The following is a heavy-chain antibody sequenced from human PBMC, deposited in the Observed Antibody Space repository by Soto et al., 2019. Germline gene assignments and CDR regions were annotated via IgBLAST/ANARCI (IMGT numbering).Heavy chain of an antibody. J-gene: IGHJ3*02. V-gene: IGHV4-59*08. CDR1: GGSISSYY. Sequence: QVQLQESGPGLVKPSETLSLTCTVSGGSISSYYWSWIRQPPGKGLEWIGYIYYSGSTNYNPSLKSRVTISVDTSKNQFSLKLSSVTAADTVVYYCARLRYNWNVVGAFDIWGQGTMVTVSS. CDR2: IYYSGST. CDR3: ARLRYNWNVVGAFDI. D-gene: IGHD1-20*01.